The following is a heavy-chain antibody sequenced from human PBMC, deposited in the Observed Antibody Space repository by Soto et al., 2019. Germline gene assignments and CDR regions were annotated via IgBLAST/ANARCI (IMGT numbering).Heavy chain of an antibody. D-gene: IGHD3-22*01. CDR1: GYTFTSYD. Sequence: ASVKVSCKASGYTFTSYDINWVRQATGQGLEWMGWMNPNSGNTGYAQKFQGRVTMTRNTSISTAYMELSSLISEDTAVYYCASAPWLSDTDDAFDIWGQGTMVTVSS. V-gene: IGHV1-8*01. CDR2: MNPNSGNT. J-gene: IGHJ3*02. CDR3: ASAPWLSDTDDAFDI.